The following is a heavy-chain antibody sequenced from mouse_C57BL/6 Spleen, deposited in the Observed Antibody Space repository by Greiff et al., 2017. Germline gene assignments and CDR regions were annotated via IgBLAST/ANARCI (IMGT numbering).Heavy chain of an antibody. CDR3: ARRGNYGGWFAY. CDR1: GFTFSSYA. Sequence: EVKVVESGGGLVKPGGSLKLSCAASGFTFSSYAMPWVRQTPDKRLEWVATISDGGSYTYYPDNVKGRFTISRDNANNNLYLQMSHLKSEDTAMYYCARRGNYGGWFAYGGQATLGTVST. CDR2: ISDGGSYT. D-gene: IGHD2-1*01. V-gene: IGHV5-4*03. J-gene: IGHJ3*01.